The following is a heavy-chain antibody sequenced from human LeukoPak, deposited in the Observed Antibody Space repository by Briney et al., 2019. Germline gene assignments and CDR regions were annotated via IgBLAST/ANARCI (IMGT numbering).Heavy chain of an antibody. J-gene: IGHJ2*01. CDR3: ARSIPYWYFDL. V-gene: IGHV3-23*01. CDR1: GFTFSNYD. CDR2: FGYVDSGT. Sequence: GGSLTLSCVASGFTFSNYDMSWVRQAPGKGLEWVASFGYVDSGTTYADSVKGRFTISNDNSRKTLYLQMNSLRAEDTALYYCARSIPYWYFDLWGRGTLVTVSS. D-gene: IGHD2-21*01.